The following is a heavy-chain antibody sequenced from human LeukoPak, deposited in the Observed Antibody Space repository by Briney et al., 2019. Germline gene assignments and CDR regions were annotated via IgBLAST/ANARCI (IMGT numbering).Heavy chain of an antibody. Sequence: GGSLRLSCAASGFTFSSYAMSWVRQAPGKGLEWVSAISGSGGGTYYADSVKVRFTISRYNSKNTLYLQMNSLRAENTVLYYCAKGSDDSNNHSFVVVVLIRNYYYMDVWGKGTTVTVSS. J-gene: IGHJ6*03. CDR3: AKGSDDSNNHSFVVVVLIRNYYYMDV. D-gene: IGHD2-2*01. CDR1: GFTFSSYA. CDR2: ISGSGGGT. V-gene: IGHV3-23*01.